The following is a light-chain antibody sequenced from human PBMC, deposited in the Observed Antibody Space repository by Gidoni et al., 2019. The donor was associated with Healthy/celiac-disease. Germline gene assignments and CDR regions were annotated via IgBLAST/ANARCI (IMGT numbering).Light chain of an antibody. Sequence: IVLTPSPATLSLSPGERATLSCRASQSVSSYLAWYQQKPGQAPRLLIYDASNRATGTPARFSGSGSGTDFTLTISSLEPEDFAVYYCQQRSNWRLTFGGGTKVEIK. CDR1: QSVSSY. CDR2: DAS. J-gene: IGKJ4*01. V-gene: IGKV3-11*01. CDR3: QQRSNWRLT.